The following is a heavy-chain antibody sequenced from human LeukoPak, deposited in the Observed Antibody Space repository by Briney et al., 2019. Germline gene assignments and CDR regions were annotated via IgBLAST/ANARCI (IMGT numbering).Heavy chain of an antibody. CDR2: IYYSGST. CDR3: ARHASAPSTHLYVSNILTGGWTNLDY. D-gene: IGHD3-9*01. J-gene: IGHJ4*02. CDR1: GGSISSSSYY. V-gene: IGHV4-39*01. Sequence: SETLSLTCTVSGGSISSSSYYWGWIRQPPGKGLEWIGSIYYSGSTYYNPSLKSRVTISVDTSKNQFSLKLSSVTAADTAVYYCARHASAPSTHLYVSNILTGGWTNLDYWGQGTLVTVSS.